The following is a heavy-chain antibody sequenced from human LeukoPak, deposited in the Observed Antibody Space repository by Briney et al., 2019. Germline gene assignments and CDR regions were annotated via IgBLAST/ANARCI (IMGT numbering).Heavy chain of an antibody. CDR1: GFTFSDYY. J-gene: IGHJ6*04. D-gene: IGHD3-10*02. Sequence: GGSLRLSCAASGFTFSDYYMTWIRQAPGKGLEWVPYISSSGSTIYYADSVKGRFTISRDNAKNSLYLQMNSLRAEDTAVYYCTELGITMIGGVWGKGTTVTISS. CDR2: ISSSGSTI. CDR3: TELGITMIGGV. V-gene: IGHV3-11*04.